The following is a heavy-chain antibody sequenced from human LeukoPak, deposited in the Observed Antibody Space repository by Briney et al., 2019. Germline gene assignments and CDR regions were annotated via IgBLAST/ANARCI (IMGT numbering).Heavy chain of an antibody. CDR3: ARGRAEIFGVIIPDRYNYYYMDV. CDR2: INDRGNT. D-gene: IGHD3-3*01. CDR1: GRSFSGYY. V-gene: IGHV4-34*01. J-gene: IGHJ6*03. Sequence: SSETLSLTCAVYGRSFSGYYWSWIRQSPGEGLEWIGEINDRGNTNSNPSLKSRVTISVDPSKNQVSLKLSSVTAADTAVFYCARGRAEIFGVIIPDRYNYYYMDVWGKGTTVTVSS.